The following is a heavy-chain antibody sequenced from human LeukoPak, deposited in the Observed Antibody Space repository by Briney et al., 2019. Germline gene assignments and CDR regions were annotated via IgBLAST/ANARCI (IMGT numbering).Heavy chain of an antibody. V-gene: IGHV3-30-3*01. D-gene: IGHD4-17*01. CDR2: ISYDGSNK. J-gene: IGHJ4*02. Sequence: QPGGSLRLSCAASGFTFSSYAMHWVRQAPGKGLEWVAVISYDGSNKYYADSVKGRFTISRDNSKITLYLQMNSLRAEDTAVYYCARDIDRYGDSYFDYWGQGTLVTVSS. CDR3: ARDIDRYGDSYFDY. CDR1: GFTFSSYA.